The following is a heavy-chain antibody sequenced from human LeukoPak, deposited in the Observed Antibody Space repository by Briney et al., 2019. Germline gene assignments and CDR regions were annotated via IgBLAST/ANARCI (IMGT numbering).Heavy chain of an antibody. D-gene: IGHD3-3*01. Sequence: PGGSLRLSCAASGFTFSSYSMNWVRQAPGKGLEWVSAISGSGGSTYYADSVKGRFTISRDNSKNTLYLQMNSLRAEDTAVYYCARGFWSGYYSPIFDYWGQGTLVTVSS. CDR2: ISGSGGST. V-gene: IGHV3-23*01. CDR3: ARGFWSGYYSPIFDY. CDR1: GFTFSSYS. J-gene: IGHJ4*02.